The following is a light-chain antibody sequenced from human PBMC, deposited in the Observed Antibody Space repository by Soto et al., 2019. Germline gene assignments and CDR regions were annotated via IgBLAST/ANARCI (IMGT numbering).Light chain of an antibody. Sequence: SYELTQPPAVSVAPGQTARMTCGGNNIAIKSVHWYQQKPGQAPVLVVYDDSDRPSGIPERFSGSNSGNTATLTISRVEAGDEADYYCQVWDSSTNVWVFGGGTKLTVL. J-gene: IGLJ3*02. V-gene: IGLV3-21*02. CDR3: QVWDSSTNVWV. CDR2: DDS. CDR1: NIAIKS.